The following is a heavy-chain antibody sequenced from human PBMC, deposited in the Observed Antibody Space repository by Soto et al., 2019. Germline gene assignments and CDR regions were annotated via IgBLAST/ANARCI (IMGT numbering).Heavy chain of an antibody. Sequence: EVQLVESGGGLVQPGGSLRLSCAASGFTFSSYWMSWVRQAPGKGLEWVANIKQDGSEKYYVDSVKGRFTISRDNAKNSLYLQMNSLRAEDTAVYYCARAWLEYSSPSALDYWGQGTLVTVSS. V-gene: IGHV3-7*05. J-gene: IGHJ4*02. D-gene: IGHD6-6*01. CDR1: GFTFSSYW. CDR3: ARAWLEYSSPSALDY. CDR2: IKQDGSEK.